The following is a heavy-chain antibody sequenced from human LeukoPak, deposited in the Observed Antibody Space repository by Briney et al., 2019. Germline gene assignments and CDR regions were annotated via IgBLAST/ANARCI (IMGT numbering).Heavy chain of an antibody. D-gene: IGHD5-24*01. CDR3: ARGQRRHIDMAPSFDY. CDR2: VSGSGAIA. CDR1: GFTFNNYA. J-gene: IGHJ4*02. Sequence: GGSLRLSCAASGFTFNNYAMSWVRQAPGKGLEWVSTVSGSGAIAYYTDSDKGRFTISRDNSKNTLYLQMNSLRGEDTAVYSCARGQRRHIDMAPSFDYWGQGTLVTVSS. V-gene: IGHV3-23*01.